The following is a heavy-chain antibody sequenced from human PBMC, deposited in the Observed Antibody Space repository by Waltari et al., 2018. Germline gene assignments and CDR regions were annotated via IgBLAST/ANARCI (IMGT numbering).Heavy chain of an antibody. CDR2: IIPIFGTA. D-gene: IGHD2-21*01. Sequence: QVQLVQSGAEVKKPGSSVKVSCKASGGTFSSYAISWVRPAPGQGLEWMGGIIPIFGTANYAQKFQGRVTITTDESTSTAYMELSSMRSEDTAVYYCARGMLMAGGGDCYREWGQGTLVTVSS. CDR3: ARGMLMAGGGDCYRE. J-gene: IGHJ4*02. V-gene: IGHV1-69*05. CDR1: GGTFSSYA.